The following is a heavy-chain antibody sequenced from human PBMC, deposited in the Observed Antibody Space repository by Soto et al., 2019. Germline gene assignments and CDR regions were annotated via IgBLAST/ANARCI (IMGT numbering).Heavy chain of an antibody. Sequence: GGSLRLSCAASGFTFSTYGMHWVRQAPGKGLEWVALIWSDGSNKYYADSVRGRFTISADNAENSVFLQMNSLRDEDTAVYFCVRDRDIYRDMVHADLWGQGTLVTVSS. CDR2: IWSDGSNK. J-gene: IGHJ4*01. D-gene: IGHD5-18*01. V-gene: IGHV3-33*01. CDR3: VRDRDIYRDMVHADL. CDR1: GFTFSTYG.